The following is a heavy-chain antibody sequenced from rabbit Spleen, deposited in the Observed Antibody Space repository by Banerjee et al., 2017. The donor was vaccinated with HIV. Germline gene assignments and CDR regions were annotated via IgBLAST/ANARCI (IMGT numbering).Heavy chain of an antibody. V-gene: IGHV1S7*01. CDR2: IDPIFGIA. CDR3: ARDGAGSSYFNL. CDR1: GVSLNDKD. Sequence: QLEESGGGLVKPEGSLTLTCKASGVSLNDKDVMCWVRQAPGKGLEWIGDIDPIFGIAVYASWVNGRFTISSHNAQNTLYLQLNSLTAADTATYFCARDGAGSSYFNLWGPGTLVTVS. D-gene: IGHD8-1*01. J-gene: IGHJ4*01.